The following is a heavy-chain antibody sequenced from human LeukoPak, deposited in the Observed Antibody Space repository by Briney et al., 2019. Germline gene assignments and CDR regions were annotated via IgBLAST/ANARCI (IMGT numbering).Heavy chain of an antibody. Sequence: GASVKVSCKASGYTFTSYGISWVRQAPGQGLEWMGWISAYNGNTNYALKLQGRVTMTTDTSTSTAYMELRSLRSDDTAVYYCARGLWQWQMQSACDYWGQGTLVTVSS. CDR3: ARGLWQWQMQSACDY. CDR2: ISAYNGNT. D-gene: IGHD6-19*01. V-gene: IGHV1-18*01. CDR1: GYTFTSYG. J-gene: IGHJ4*02.